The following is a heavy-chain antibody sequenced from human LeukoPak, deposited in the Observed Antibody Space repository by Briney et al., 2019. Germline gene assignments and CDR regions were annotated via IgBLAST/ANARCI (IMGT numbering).Heavy chain of an antibody. CDR1: GFTFSTFW. J-gene: IGHJ4*02. D-gene: IGHD6-6*01. V-gene: IGHV3-74*01. Sequence: GRSLRLSRAPSGFTFSTFWMHCGARAPSPELVLFSGMNNDESSTSYADSVKGRLTISRDNAKNTLYLQMNSLRAEDTAVYYCTLTKGYSSSLYLDYWGQGTLVTVSS. CDR2: MNNDESST. CDR3: TLTKGYSSSLYLDY.